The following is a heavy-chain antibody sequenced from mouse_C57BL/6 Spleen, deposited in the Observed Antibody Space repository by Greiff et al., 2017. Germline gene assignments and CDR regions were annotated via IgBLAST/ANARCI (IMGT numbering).Heavy chain of an antibody. Sequence: DVKLQESGAELVRPGASVKLSCTASGFNIKDYYMHWVKQRPEQGLEWIGRIDPEDGDTEYAPKFQGKATMTADTSSNTAYLQLSSLTSEDTAVYYCTTGIYGYDEYYYAMDYWGQGTSVTVSS. V-gene: IGHV14-1*01. J-gene: IGHJ4*01. D-gene: IGHD2-2*01. CDR2: IDPEDGDT. CDR3: TTGIYGYDEYYYAMDY. CDR1: GFNIKDYY.